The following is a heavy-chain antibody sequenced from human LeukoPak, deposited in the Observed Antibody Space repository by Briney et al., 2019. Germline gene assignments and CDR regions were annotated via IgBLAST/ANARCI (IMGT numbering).Heavy chain of an antibody. V-gene: IGHV3-11*04. D-gene: IGHD6-6*01. J-gene: IGHJ6*03. CDR3: ARDLVGVGARFKGYDYYYMDV. Sequence: GGSLRLSCAASGFTFSDYDMSWIRQAPGKGLEWVSYISSSGITKYTADSVRGRFTISRDNAKNSLYLQMNSLRAEDTAVYYCARDLVGVGARFKGYDYYYMDVWGKGTTVTVSS. CDR1: GFTFSDYD. CDR2: ISSSGITK.